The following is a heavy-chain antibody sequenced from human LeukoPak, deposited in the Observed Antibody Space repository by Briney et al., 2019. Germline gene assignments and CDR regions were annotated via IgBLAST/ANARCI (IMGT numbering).Heavy chain of an antibody. Sequence: PGGSLRLSCAASGFTFSSYWMSWVRQAPGKGLEWVANIKQDGSEKYYVDSVKGRFTISRDNAKNSLYLQMNSLRAEDTAVYYCARDQQYSSSWTVYWGQGTLVTVSS. CDR1: GFTFSSYW. D-gene: IGHD6-13*01. J-gene: IGHJ1*01. V-gene: IGHV3-7*01. CDR3: ARDQQYSSSWTVY. CDR2: IKQDGSEK.